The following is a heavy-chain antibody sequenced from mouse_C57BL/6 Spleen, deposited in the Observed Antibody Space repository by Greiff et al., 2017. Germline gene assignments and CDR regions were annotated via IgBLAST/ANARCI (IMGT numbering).Heavy chain of an antibody. CDR1: GFTFSDYG. CDR2: ISSGSSTI. CDR3: ARPMVTTRSFAY. Sequence: EVQRVESGGGLVKPGGSLKLSCAASGFTFSDYGMHWVRQAPEKGLEWVAYISSGSSTIYYADTVKGRFTISRDNAKNTLFLQMTSLRSEDTAMYYCARPMVTTRSFAYWGQGTLVTVSA. J-gene: IGHJ3*01. V-gene: IGHV5-17*01. D-gene: IGHD2-2*01.